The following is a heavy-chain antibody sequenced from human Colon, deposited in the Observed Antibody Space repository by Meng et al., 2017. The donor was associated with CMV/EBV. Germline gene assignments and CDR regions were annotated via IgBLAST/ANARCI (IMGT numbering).Heavy chain of an antibody. J-gene: IGHJ4*02. V-gene: IGHV3-30*04. D-gene: IGHD3/OR15-3a*01. CDR1: GFTFSSYA. Sequence: SCSVPGFTFSSYAMRWFRHAPGKGLEWVAFISYDGSKKKYADSVTGRFTISRDTPKDTLYLEVNSLKTDDTAIYYCARDKGTGAFDYWGQGSLVTVSS. CDR3: ARDKGTGAFDY. CDR2: ISYDGSKK.